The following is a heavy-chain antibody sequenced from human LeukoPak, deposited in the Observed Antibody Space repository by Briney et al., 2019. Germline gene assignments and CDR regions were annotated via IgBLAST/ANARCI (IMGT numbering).Heavy chain of an antibody. Sequence: PSETLSLTCTLSGGSISRSNYYWSWIRQPAGKGLGWIGRIDTSGSTNYNPSLKSRVTISVDTSKNQFSLKLSSVTAADTAVYYCAREQVVGYNWFDPWGQGTLVTVSS. V-gene: IGHV4-61*02. J-gene: IGHJ5*02. D-gene: IGHD2-15*01. CDR3: AREQVVGYNWFDP. CDR1: GGSISRSNYY. CDR2: IDTSGST.